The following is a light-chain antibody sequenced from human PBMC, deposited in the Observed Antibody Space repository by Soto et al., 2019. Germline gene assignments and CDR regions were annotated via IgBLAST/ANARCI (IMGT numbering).Light chain of an antibody. Sequence: DIQMTQSPSTLSASVGDRVTITCRASQSISSGLASYQQKPGKAPKLLIYKASSLESGVPSRFSGSGSGTEFTLTISSLQPDDFATYYCQQYNSYPWTFGQGTKVDIK. CDR2: KAS. V-gene: IGKV1-5*03. CDR1: QSISSG. CDR3: QQYNSYPWT. J-gene: IGKJ1*01.